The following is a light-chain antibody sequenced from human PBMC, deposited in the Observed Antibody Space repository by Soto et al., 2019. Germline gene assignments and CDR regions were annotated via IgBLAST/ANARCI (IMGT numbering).Light chain of an antibody. J-gene: IGKJ1*01. CDR2: DAS. CDR3: QKYNNWPWT. Sequence: IVMTKSPATLSVSPGERVTLSCRASQSVSSRLAWYHQKPGQSPRLLIYDASTRATGIPARFNGSWSGTECTLTISSLQSEDVAVYYCQKYNNWPWTFGQGTKVDIK. CDR1: QSVSSR. V-gene: IGKV3-15*01.